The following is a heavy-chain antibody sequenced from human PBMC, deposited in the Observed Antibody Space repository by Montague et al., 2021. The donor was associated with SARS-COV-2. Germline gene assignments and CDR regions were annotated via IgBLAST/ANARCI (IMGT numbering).Heavy chain of an antibody. CDR3: ARGSRIPVIVVVITSAFDI. J-gene: IGHJ3*02. V-gene: IGHV3-48*03. CDR2: ISSSGNTI. CDR1: GFTFSNYE. D-gene: IGHD3-22*01. Sequence: SLRLSCAASGFTFSNYEMNWVRQAPGKGLEWVSYISSSGNTIFYADSVKGRLTLSRDNAKNSLYLQMNSLRAEDTAVYYCARGSRIPVIVVVITSAFDIWGQGTMVTVSS.